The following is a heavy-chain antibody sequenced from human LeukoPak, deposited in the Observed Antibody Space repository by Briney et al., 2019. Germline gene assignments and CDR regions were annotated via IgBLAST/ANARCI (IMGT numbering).Heavy chain of an antibody. CDR3: SRTYTNNAGYYLY. D-gene: IGHD3-22*01. CDR2: GFGGGGR. CDR1: GLSVSSSF. V-gene: IGHV3-53*01. Sequence: PGGSLRLSCAASGLSVSSSFMSWVRQTPGKGLECVSSGFGGGGRRYADPAMGRFHISRNNSKRTLYLQMNSLRAEDTAVYYCSRTYTNNAGYYLYWGRGTLVSVSS. J-gene: IGHJ4*02.